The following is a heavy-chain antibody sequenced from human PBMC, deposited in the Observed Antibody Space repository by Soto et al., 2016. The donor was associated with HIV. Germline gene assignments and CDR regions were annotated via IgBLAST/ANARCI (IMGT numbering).Heavy chain of an antibody. J-gene: IGHJ6*02. Sequence: QVQMQESVPGLVKPSQTLSLTCTVSGGSISSGGYYWSWIRQHPGKGLEWIGHIYYSGSTYYNPSLKSRVTISEDTSKNQFSLKLRSVTAADTAVYYCARVLYDSFFGVLYGMDVWGQGTTGHRLL. V-gene: IGHV4-31*03. CDR2: IYYSGST. CDR3: ARVLYDSFFGVLYGMDV. CDR1: GGSISSGGYY. D-gene: IGHD3-16*01.